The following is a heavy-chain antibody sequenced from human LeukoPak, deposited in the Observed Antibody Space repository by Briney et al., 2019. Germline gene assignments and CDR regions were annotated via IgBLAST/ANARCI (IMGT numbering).Heavy chain of an antibody. J-gene: IGHJ4*02. CDR2: ISAYNGNT. V-gene: IGHV1-18*01. CDR1: GYTFTSYG. Sequence: ASVKVSCMASGYTFTSYGISWVRQAPGQGLEWMGWISAYNGNTNYAQNLQGRVTMTTDTSTNTAYLELRSLRSDDTAVYYCAREASGSYYVGFFDYWGQGTLVTVSS. D-gene: IGHD1-26*01. CDR3: AREASGSYYVGFFDY.